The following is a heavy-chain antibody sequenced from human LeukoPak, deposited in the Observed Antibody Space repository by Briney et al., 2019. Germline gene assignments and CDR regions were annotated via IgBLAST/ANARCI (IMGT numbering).Heavy chain of an antibody. CDR3: ARRGDSPMVGDY. CDR1: GFTFSNYG. Sequence: PGGSLRLSCAASGFTFSNYGMNWVRQAPGKGLERVSYISSSTTIYYADSMKGRFTISRDNAKISLSLQMNSLRVEDTAVYYCARRGDSPMVGDYWGQGTLVTVSS. CDR2: ISSSTTI. V-gene: IGHV3-48*01. J-gene: IGHJ4*02. D-gene: IGHD5-18*01.